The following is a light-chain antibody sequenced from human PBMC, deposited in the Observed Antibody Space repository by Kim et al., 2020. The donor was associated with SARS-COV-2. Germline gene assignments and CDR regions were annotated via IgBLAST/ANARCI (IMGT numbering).Light chain of an antibody. V-gene: IGKV2-29*02. CDR3: MQSLLLNPT. Sequence: DIVMTQTPVSLSVTPGQPASISCRSSQSLVDSDGPTYLYWYLQRPGQSPRLLIYEVSSRFSGVPDRFSGSGSRTDFTLKIRQVEAVHVVFYFCMQSLLLNPTFGQGYKVDI. CDR2: EVS. CDR1: QSLVDSDGPTY. J-gene: IGKJ1*01.